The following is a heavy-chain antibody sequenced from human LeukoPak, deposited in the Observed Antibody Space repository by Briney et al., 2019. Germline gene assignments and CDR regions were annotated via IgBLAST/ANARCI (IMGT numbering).Heavy chain of an antibody. CDR2: VNRDGSET. D-gene: IGHD2/OR15-2a*01. CDR1: GFALSSHW. J-gene: IGHJ6*02. Sequence: GGSLRLSCAASGFALSSHWMTWVRQVPGRGPEWVANVNRDGSETYYLDSVKGRFTISKDNAKNSLYLQMNSLRAEDTALYHCARSNGMDVWGQGATVIVSS. CDR3: ARSNGMDV. V-gene: IGHV3-7*03.